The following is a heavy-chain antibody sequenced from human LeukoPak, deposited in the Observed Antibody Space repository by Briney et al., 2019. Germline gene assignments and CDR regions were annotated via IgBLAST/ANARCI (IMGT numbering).Heavy chain of an antibody. D-gene: IGHD2-15*01. CDR1: GYTFTSYY. J-gene: IGHJ4*02. Sequence: ASVKVSCKASGYTFTSYYMHWVRQAPGQGLEWMGIINPSGGSTSYAQKFQGRVTMTRDMSTSTVYMELSSLRSEDKAVYYCARDAATGWLMAVVAATPFDYWGQGTLVTVSS. V-gene: IGHV1-46*01. CDR3: ARDAATGWLMAVVAATPFDY. CDR2: INPSGGST.